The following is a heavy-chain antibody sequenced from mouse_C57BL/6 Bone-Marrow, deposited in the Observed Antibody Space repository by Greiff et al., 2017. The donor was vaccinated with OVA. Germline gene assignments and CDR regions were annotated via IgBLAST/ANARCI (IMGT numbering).Heavy chain of an antibody. D-gene: IGHD2-4*01. Sequence: QVQLQQPGAELVMPGASVKLSCKASGYTFTSYWMHWVKQRPGQGLEWIGEIDPSDSYTNYNQKFKGKSTLTVDKSSSTAYMQLSSLTSEDSAVDDCAKVYYDSWYFDVWGTGTTVTVSS. J-gene: IGHJ1*03. CDR2: IDPSDSYT. CDR1: GYTFTSYW. CDR3: AKVYYDSWYFDV. V-gene: IGHV1-69*01.